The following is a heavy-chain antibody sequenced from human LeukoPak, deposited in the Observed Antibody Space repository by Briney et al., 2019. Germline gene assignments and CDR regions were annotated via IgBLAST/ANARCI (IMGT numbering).Heavy chain of an antibody. J-gene: IGHJ4*02. CDR2: MNPNSGNT. CDR3: ARGRAKRCSGGRCYFDY. V-gene: IGHV1-8*03. CDR1: GYTFTSYD. D-gene: IGHD2-15*01. Sequence: EASVKVSCKASGYTFTSYDINWVRQATGQGREWMGWMNPNSGNTRYAQKFQGRVTITRNTSIRTAYMELSSLRTEDTAVYYCARGRAKRCSGGRCYFDYWRQGTLVTVSS.